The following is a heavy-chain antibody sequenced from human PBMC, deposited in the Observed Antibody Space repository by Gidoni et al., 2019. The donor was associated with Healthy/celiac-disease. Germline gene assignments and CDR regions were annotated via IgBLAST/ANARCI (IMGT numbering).Heavy chain of an antibody. CDR2: IKSKTEGGTT. V-gene: IGHV3-15*01. D-gene: IGHD3-3*01. J-gene: IGHJ1*01. CDR1: EFTFSNAW. Sequence: EVQLVESGGGLVKPGGSLRLSCAASEFTFSNAWLIWVRQAPGKGLEWVGRIKSKTEGGTTDFAAPVKGRFTISRDDSKNTLYLQMNSLKTEDTAVYYCATNYTYYDFWSGPEYFQHWGQGTLVTVSS. CDR3: ATNYTYYDFWSGPEYFQH.